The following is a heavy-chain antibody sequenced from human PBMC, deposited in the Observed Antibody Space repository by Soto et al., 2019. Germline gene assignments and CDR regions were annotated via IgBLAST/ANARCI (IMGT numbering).Heavy chain of an antibody. D-gene: IGHD2-2*01. CDR2: IYYSGST. J-gene: IGHJ5*02. CDR1: GGSISSYY. Sequence: QVQLQESGPGLVKPSETLSLTCTVSGGSISSYYWSWIRQPPGKGLEWIGYIYYSGSTNYNPSLNSRVPISVDTSKNQFSLKLSSVTAADTAIYYCARQGPASILNSWFDPWGRGTLVTVSS. CDR3: ARQGPASILNSWFDP. V-gene: IGHV4-59*01.